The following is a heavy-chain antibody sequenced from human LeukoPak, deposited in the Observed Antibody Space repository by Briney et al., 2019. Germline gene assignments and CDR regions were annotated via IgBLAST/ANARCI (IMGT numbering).Heavy chain of an antibody. V-gene: IGHV1-2*02. CDR3: ARSDVGAILWAFDI. J-gene: IGHJ3*02. CDR1: GYXFTGYY. Sequence: ASVKVSCRASGYXFTGYYMHWVRQAPGQGLEWMGVINPNSGGTNYAQKFQGRVTMTKDTSISTAYMELSRLRSDDTAVYYCARSDVGAILWAFDIWGQGTMVTVSS. CDR2: INPNSGGT. D-gene: IGHD1-26*01.